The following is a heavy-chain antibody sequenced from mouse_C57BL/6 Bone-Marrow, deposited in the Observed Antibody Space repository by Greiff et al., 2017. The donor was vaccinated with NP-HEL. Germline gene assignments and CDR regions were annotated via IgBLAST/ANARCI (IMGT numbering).Heavy chain of an antibody. V-gene: IGHV1-64*01. CDR3: AGGGQLRLLYYFDY. D-gene: IGHD3-2*02. CDR1: GYTFTSYW. Sequence: QVHVKQPGAELVKPGASVKLSCKASGYTFTSYWMHWVKQRPGQGLEWIGMIHPNSGSTNYNEKFKSKATLTVDKSSSTAYMQLSSLTSEDSAVYYCAGGGQLRLLYYFDYWGQGTTLTVSS. CDR2: IHPNSGST. J-gene: IGHJ2*01.